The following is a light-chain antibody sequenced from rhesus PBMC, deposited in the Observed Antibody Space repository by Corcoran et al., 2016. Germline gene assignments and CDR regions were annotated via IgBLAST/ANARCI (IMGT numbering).Light chain of an antibody. J-gene: IGKJ2*01. CDR1: QGITND. V-gene: IGKV1-25*01. Sequence: DIQMTQSPSSLSASVGDRVTITCRASQGITNDLAWYQQKPGETPKLQIYEASSLQSGIPSRVSGSGSGTDVTLTIGSLQSEDFATYYCQHYYNTPYSFGQGTKVEIK. CDR3: QHYYNTPYS. CDR2: EAS.